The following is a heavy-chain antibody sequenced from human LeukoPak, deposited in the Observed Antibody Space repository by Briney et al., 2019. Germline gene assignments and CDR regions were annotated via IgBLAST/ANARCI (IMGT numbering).Heavy chain of an antibody. CDR3: ARGLMVRGVISD. V-gene: IGHV4-30-2*01. Sequence: PSETLSLTCAASGSSLSSAGISWSRIRQPPGKDLECIGNIYHSGRTYYNPSLKSRGTITVKSAKNQFSLKLSSVTAAETAAYYCARGLMVRGVISDWGQGTLVTVSS. J-gene: IGHJ4*02. D-gene: IGHD3-10*01. CDR1: GSSLSSAGIS. CDR2: IYHSGRT.